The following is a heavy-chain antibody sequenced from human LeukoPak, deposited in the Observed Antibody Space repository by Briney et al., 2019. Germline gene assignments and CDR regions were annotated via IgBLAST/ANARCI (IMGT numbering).Heavy chain of an antibody. CDR1: KFTFSHFG. CDR2: IWNDGSSQ. V-gene: IGHV3-33*06. Sequence: GGSLRLSCAASKFTFSHFGMHWVRQAPGKGPEWVAAIWNDGSSQYYAESVKGRFTVSRDNSHNTLHLQMNSLRPEDTAVYYCAKDAQRGFDYSNSLENWGQGTLVTVSS. J-gene: IGHJ4*02. CDR3: AKDAQRGFDYSNSLEN. D-gene: IGHD4-11*01.